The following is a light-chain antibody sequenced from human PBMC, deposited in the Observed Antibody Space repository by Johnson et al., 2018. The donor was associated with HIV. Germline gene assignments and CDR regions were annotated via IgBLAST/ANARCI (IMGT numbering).Light chain of an antibody. V-gene: IGLV1-44*01. J-gene: IGLJ1*01. CDR2: RNN. Sequence: QSVLTQPPSVSGTPGQRVTISCSGSSSNIGSNTVNWYQQLPGTAPKLLIYRNNQRPSGVPDRFSGSKSGTSATLGITGLQTGDEADYYCGTWDSSLSAYVFGTGTKVTAL. CDR1: SSNIGSNT. CDR3: GTWDSSLSAYV.